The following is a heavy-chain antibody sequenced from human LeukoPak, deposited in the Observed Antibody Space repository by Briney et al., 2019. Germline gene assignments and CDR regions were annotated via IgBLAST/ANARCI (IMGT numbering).Heavy chain of an antibody. CDR1: GYTFSTYW. D-gene: IGHD5-12*01. CDR3: ARHIKIVATITPPYYYYYGMDV. J-gene: IGHJ6*02. Sequence: GESLKISCKGSGYTFSTYWIGWVRQMPGKGLEYMGIIYPGDSDTRYSPSFQGQVTISADKSISTAYLQWRSLKASDTAMYYCARHIKIVATITPPYYYYYGMDVWGQGTTVTVSS. CDR2: IYPGDSDT. V-gene: IGHV5-51*01.